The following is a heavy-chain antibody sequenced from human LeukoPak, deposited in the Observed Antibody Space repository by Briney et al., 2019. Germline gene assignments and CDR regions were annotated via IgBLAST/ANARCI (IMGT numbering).Heavy chain of an antibody. V-gene: IGHV3-23*01. D-gene: IGHD3-22*01. CDR2: ISGSGGST. CDR1: GFTFSSYA. J-gene: IGHJ3*02. CDR3: AKQKGAYDSSGYYYGARAFDI. Sequence: GGSLRLSCAASGFTFSSYAMSWVRQAPGKGLEWVSAISGSGGSTYYADSVKGRFTICRDNSKNTLYLQMNSLRAEDTAVYYCAKQKGAYDSSGYYYGARAFDIWGQGTMVTVSS.